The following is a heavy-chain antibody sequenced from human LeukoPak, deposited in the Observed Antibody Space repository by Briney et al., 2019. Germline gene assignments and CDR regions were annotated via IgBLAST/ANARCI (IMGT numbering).Heavy chain of an antibody. V-gene: IGHV5-51*01. Sequence: GESLKISCKGSGYSFTNYWIGWVRQMPGKGLEWMGIIYPGDSDTRYGPSFQGQVTISADKSISTAYLQWSSLKASDTAMYYCARPYCGGDCYSGTHFDYWGQGTLVTVSS. CDR3: ARPYCGGDCYSGTHFDY. CDR2: IYPGDSDT. J-gene: IGHJ4*02. D-gene: IGHD2-21*02. CDR1: GYSFTNYW.